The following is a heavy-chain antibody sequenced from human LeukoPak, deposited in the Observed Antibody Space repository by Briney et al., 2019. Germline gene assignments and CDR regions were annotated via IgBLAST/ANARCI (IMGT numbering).Heavy chain of an antibody. CDR2: IYYSGST. D-gene: IGHD6-6*01. CDR3: ARHRAARYYYGMDV. J-gene: IGHJ6*02. V-gene: IGHV4-59*08. Sequence: SSETLSLTCTVSGGSISSSYWSWIRQPPGKGLEWIGYIYYSGSTNYNPSLKSRVTISVDTSKNQFSLKLNSVTAADTAVYYCARHRAARYYYGMDVWGQGTTVTVSS. CDR1: GGSISSSY.